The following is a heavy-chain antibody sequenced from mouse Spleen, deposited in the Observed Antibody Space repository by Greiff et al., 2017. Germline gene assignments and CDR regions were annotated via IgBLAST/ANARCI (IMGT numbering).Heavy chain of an antibody. CDR2: ISSGSSTI. CDR3: ARPLRDRGDGYAMDY. Sequence: EVQVVESGGGLVKPGGSLKLSCAASGFTFSDYGMHWVRQAPEKGLEWVAYISSGSSTIYYADTVKGRFTISRDNAKNTLFLQMTSLRSEDTAMYYCARPLRDRGDGYAMDYWGQGTSVTVSS. CDR1: GFTFSDYG. D-gene: IGHD1-1*01. J-gene: IGHJ4*01. V-gene: IGHV5-17*01.